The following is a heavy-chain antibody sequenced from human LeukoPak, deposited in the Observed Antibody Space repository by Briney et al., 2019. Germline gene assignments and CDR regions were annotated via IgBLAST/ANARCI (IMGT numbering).Heavy chain of an antibody. D-gene: IGHD4-23*01. CDR2: IYYSGST. CDR1: GGSISSYY. Sequence: SETLSLTCTVSGGSISSYYWSWIRQPPGKGLEWIGYIYYSGSTNYNPSLKSRVTISVDTSKNHFSLKLRSVTAADTAVYYCARLSGGNTGPFDYWGQGTLVTVSS. V-gene: IGHV4-59*08. J-gene: IGHJ4*02. CDR3: ARLSGGNTGPFDY.